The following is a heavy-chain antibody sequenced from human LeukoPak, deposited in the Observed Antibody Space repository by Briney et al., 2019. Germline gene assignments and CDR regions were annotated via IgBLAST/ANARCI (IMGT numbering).Heavy chain of an antibody. CDR1: GYSFTNYW. V-gene: IGHV5-51*01. D-gene: IGHD6-13*01. Sequence: GESLKISCKGSGYSFTNYWIAWVRQVPGKGLEWMGIIYPGDSDTRYSPSFQGQVTISADKSINTAYVQWSSLKASDTAMYCCARHREGYSSNWSWFDPWGQGTLVTVSS. CDR3: ARHREGYSSNWSWFDP. CDR2: IYPGDSDT. J-gene: IGHJ5*02.